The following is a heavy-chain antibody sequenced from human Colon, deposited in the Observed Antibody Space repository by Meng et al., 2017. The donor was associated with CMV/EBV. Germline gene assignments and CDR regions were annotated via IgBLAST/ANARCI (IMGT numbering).Heavy chain of an antibody. CDR1: GFTFSTYW. CDR2: INGDGSST. V-gene: IGHV3-74*01. D-gene: IGHD2-8*01. Sequence: GGSLKISCAASGFTFSTYWMHWVRQAPGKGLVWVSRINGDGSSTNYADSVKGRFTISRDNAENTLYLQMNSLRAEDTAVYYCASTGPLYGLYFCYWGQGTLVTVSS. CDR3: ASTGPLYGLYFCY. J-gene: IGHJ4*02.